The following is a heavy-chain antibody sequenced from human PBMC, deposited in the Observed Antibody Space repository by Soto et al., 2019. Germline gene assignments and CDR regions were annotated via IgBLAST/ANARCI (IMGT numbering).Heavy chain of an antibody. D-gene: IGHD5-18*01. CDR2: IYYSGST. J-gene: IGHJ5*02. CDR1: GGSISSSSYY. CDR3: AGQDVRYGQYNWFDP. Sequence: SQTLSRTCTVSGGSISSSSYYWAWIRHPPGKGLEWIGSIYYSGSTYYNPSLKSRVTLSVDTSKNQFSLKLSSVTAADTAVYYCAGQDVRYGQYNWFDPWGKGTLVTVYS. V-gene: IGHV4-39*01.